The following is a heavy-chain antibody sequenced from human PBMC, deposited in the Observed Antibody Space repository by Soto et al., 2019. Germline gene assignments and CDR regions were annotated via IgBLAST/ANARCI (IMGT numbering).Heavy chain of an antibody. Sequence: SETLSLTCTVSGGSIRSYYWSWIRQPPGKGLEWIGYIYYSGSTNYNPSLKSRVTISVDTSKNQFSLKLSSVTAADTAVYYCARGASSSWAIYYYGMDVWGQGTTVTVS. J-gene: IGHJ6*02. CDR3: ARGASSSWAIYYYGMDV. CDR1: GGSIRSYY. D-gene: IGHD6-13*01. V-gene: IGHV4-59*01. CDR2: IYYSGST.